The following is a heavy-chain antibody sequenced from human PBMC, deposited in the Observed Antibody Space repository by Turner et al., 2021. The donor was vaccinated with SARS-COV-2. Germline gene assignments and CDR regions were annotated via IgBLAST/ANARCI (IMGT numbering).Heavy chain of an antibody. J-gene: IGHJ3*02. CDR1: GYTFAGYY. D-gene: IGHD3-22*01. CDR3: ARGGLYYYDSSAYYGDAFDI. V-gene: IGHV1-2*02. CDR2: INPNSGGT. Sequence: QVQLVQSGAEVKKPGASVKVSCQASGYTFAGYYIHWVRQAPGQGLKWMGWINPNSGGTNYAQRFQGRVTMTGDTSISTAYMELSTLRSDDTAVYYCARGGLYYYDSSAYYGDAFDIWGQGTLVTVSS.